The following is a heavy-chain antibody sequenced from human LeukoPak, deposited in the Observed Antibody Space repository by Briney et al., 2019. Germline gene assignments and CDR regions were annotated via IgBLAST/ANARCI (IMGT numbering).Heavy chain of an antibody. V-gene: IGHV3-30*18. D-gene: IGHD6-19*01. CDR3: AKSMGIAVANPGDY. CDR2: ISYDGSNK. CDR1: GFTFSSYG. Sequence: GGSLRLSCAASGFTFSSYGMHWVRQAPGKGLEWVAVISYDGSNKYYADSVKGRFTISRDNSKNTLYLQMNSLRAEDTAVYYCAKSMGIAVANPGDYWGQGTLVTVSS. J-gene: IGHJ4*02.